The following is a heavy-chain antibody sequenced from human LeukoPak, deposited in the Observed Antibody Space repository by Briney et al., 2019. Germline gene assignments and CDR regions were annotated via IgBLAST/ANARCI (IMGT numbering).Heavy chain of an antibody. CDR1: GGSISSSIYY. V-gene: IGHV4-39*01. CDR3: ARHFGPRNAEYFQH. Sequence: SQTLSLTCTVSGGSISSSIYYWGWIRQPPGKGLEWIGSFYYSGSTYSNPSLKSRVTISVDTSKKQFSLNLSSVTAADTAVYYCARHFGPRNAEYFQHRGQGTLVTVSS. CDR2: FYYSGST. D-gene: IGHD3-3*01. J-gene: IGHJ1*01.